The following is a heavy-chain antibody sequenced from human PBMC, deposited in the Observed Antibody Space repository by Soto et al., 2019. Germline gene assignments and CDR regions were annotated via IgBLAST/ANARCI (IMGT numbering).Heavy chain of an antibody. CDR3: ARMIAARLSRSLNWFDP. CDR2: IIPIFGTA. Sequence: SVKVSCKASGGTFSSYAISWVRQAPGQGLEWMGGIIPIFGTANYAQKFQGRVTITADKSTSTAYMELSSLRSEDTAVYYCARMIAARLSRSLNWFDPWGQGTLVTVSS. V-gene: IGHV1-69*06. D-gene: IGHD6-6*01. CDR1: GGTFSSYA. J-gene: IGHJ5*02.